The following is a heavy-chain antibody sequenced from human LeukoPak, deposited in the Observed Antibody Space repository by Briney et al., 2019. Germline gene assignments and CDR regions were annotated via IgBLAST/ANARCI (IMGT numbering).Heavy chain of an antibody. V-gene: IGHV4-59*01. CDR1: GGSISSYY. CDR2: IYYSGST. J-gene: IGHJ2*01. CDR3: ARTYGSSGLGYFDL. Sequence: SETLSLTCTVSGGSISSYYWSWIRQPPGKGLEWIGYIYYSGSTNYSPSLKSRLTISVDTSKNQFSLKLSSVTAADTAVYYCARTYGSSGLGYFDLWGRSTLVTVSS. D-gene: IGHD6-13*01.